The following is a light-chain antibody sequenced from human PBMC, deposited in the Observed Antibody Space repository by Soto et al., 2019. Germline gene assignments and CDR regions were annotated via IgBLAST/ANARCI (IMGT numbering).Light chain of an antibody. CDR1: QSIVTY. Sequence: DIQMTQSPSTLSASIGDRVTITCRASQSIVTYLNWYLQKPGKAPKLLIYAASSLQSGVPSRFSGSGSGTDFTLTISSLQPEDFATYYCQQSYSTPTFGQGTRLEI. J-gene: IGKJ5*01. V-gene: IGKV1-39*01. CDR2: AAS. CDR3: QQSYSTPT.